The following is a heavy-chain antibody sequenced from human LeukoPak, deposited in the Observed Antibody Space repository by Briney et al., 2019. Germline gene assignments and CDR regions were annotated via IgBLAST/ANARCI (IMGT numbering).Heavy chain of an antibody. CDR1: GGSISSYY. D-gene: IGHD4-23*01. Sequence: SETLSLTCTVSGGSISSYYWSWIRQPAGKGLEWIGRIYTSGSTNYNPSLKSRVTISVDTSKNQFSLKLSSVTAADTAVYYCARGSYGGNSGGLGFDYWGQGTLVTVSS. CDR2: IYTSGST. J-gene: IGHJ4*02. CDR3: ARGSYGGNSGGLGFDY. V-gene: IGHV4-4*07.